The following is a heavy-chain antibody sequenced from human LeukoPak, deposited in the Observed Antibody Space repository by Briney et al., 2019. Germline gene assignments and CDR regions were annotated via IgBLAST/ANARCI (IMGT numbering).Heavy chain of an antibody. J-gene: IGHJ4*02. V-gene: IGHV3-23*01. D-gene: IGHD6-19*01. CDR1: GFTLSTAS. Sequence: GGSLRLSCAASGFTLSTASLHWVRQAPGRGLEWVSAFDTGFGTYYPDSLRGRFTISRDNSKNTLFLQMNSLRAEDTAVYYCARSSGWWSLDYWGQGTLVTVSS. CDR3: ARSSGWWSLDY. CDR2: FDTGFGT.